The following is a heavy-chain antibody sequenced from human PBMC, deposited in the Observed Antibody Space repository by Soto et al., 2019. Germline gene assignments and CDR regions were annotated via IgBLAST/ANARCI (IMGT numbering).Heavy chain of an antibody. CDR2: ISYDGSNK. D-gene: IGHD6-19*01. CDR1: GFTFSSYG. Sequence: QVQLVESGGGVVQPGRSLRLSCAASGFTFSSYGMHWVRQAPGKGLEWVAVISYDGSNKYYADSVKGRFTISRDNSKNTRDRQMNSRRAEDTAVYYSAKEAIRSSGWYNWFDPWGQGTLVTVSS. J-gene: IGHJ5*02. CDR3: AKEAIRSSGWYNWFDP. V-gene: IGHV3-30*18.